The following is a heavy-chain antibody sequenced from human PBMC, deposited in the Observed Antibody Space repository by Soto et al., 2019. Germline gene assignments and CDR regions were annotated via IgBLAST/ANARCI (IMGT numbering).Heavy chain of an antibody. V-gene: IGHV3-30*18. CDR2: ISHDGNSK. Sequence: GGSLRLSCAVSGFSFSACAMHWVRQAPGKGLESVAVISHDGNSKDYADSVKGRFTISRDNSENTLYLQMNSLRAEETAVYYWAKNRGTSGYKIDYGAQETLVTVPS. J-gene: IGHJ4*02. CDR1: GFSFSACA. CDR3: AKNRGTSGYKIDY. D-gene: IGHD1-1*01.